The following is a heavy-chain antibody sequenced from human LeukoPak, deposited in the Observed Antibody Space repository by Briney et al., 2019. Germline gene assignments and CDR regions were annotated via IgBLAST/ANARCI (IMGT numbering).Heavy chain of an antibody. CDR2: IHGDGSRT. Sequence: PGGSPRLACAASGLTFRNYWFHWVRQAPGKGLVWVSHIHGDGSRTSYADSVKGRFTISRDNRRNIVYLQMNSLTVEDTAMYYCTRNPDGRNWFNPWGQGTLVTVFS. J-gene: IGHJ5*02. CDR3: TRNPDGRNWFNP. D-gene: IGHD1-14*01. CDR1: GLTFRNYW. V-gene: IGHV3-74*01.